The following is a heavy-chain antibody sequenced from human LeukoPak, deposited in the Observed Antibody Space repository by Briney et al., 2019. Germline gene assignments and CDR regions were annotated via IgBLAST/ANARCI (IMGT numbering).Heavy chain of an antibody. CDR3: ATWSAAGSFDY. CDR2: INSDGSST. Sequence: GGSLKLSCAASGFTFSNYWMHWVRQAPGKGLVWVSRINSDGSSTSYADSVKGRFTISRDNAKNTLYLQMNSLRAEDTAVYYCATWSAAGSFDYWGQGTLVTVSS. J-gene: IGHJ4*02. CDR1: GFTFSNYW. V-gene: IGHV3-74*01. D-gene: IGHD6-13*01.